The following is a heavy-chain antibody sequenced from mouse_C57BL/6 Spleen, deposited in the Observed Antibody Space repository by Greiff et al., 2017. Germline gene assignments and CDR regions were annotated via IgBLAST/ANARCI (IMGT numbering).Heavy chain of an antibody. J-gene: IGHJ2*01. CDR3: ARWDYYGSSFYFDY. Sequence: EVKLQESGPGLVKPSQSLSLTCSVTGYSITSGYYWNWIRQFPGNKLEWMGYISYDGSNNYNPSLKNRISITRDTSKNQFFLKLNSVTTEDTATYYCARWDYYGSSFYFDYWGQGTTLTVSS. CDR2: ISYDGSN. CDR1: GYSITSGYY. D-gene: IGHD1-1*01. V-gene: IGHV3-6*01.